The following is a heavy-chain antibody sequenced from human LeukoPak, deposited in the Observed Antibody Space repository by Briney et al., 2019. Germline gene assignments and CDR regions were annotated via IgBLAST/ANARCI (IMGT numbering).Heavy chain of an antibody. J-gene: IGHJ4*02. CDR3: AKDEDYGDYVLSY. CDR1: GFTFSDYG. CDR2: ISYDGSNK. V-gene: IGHV3-30*18. D-gene: IGHD4-17*01. Sequence: QPGRSLILSCAASGFTFSDYGMHWVRQAPGKGLEWVAVISYDGSNKYSADSVKGRFTISRDNSKNTLYLQMNSLRAEDTAVYYCAKDEDYGDYVLSYWGQGTLVTVSS.